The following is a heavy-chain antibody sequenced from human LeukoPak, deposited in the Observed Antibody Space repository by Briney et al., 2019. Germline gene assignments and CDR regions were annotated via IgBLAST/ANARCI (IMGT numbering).Heavy chain of an antibody. V-gene: IGHV3-23*01. D-gene: IGHD5-18*01. CDR1: GXTFSSYA. J-gene: IGHJ4*02. CDR2: ISGSGDST. CDR3: ARDRGYSCGY. Sequence: GGSLRLSCAASGXTFSSYAMSWVRQAPGKGLEWVSTISGSGDSTYYADSVKGRFTISRDNSKNTLYLQMNSLRAEDTAVYYCARDRGYSCGYWGQGILVTVSS.